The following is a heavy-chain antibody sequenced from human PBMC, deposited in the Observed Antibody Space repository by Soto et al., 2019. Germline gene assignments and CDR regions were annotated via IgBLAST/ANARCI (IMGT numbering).Heavy chain of an antibody. J-gene: IGHJ4*02. CDR1: GFTFSMSA. CDR3: ATVHSTSRSFDY. Sequence: LRLSCAASGFTFSMSAMTWVRQAPGKGLEWVSTTGLNGRTTYYADSVKGRFTVSRDNSKNTLDLHMSSLRAEDTAVYYCATVHSTSRSFDYWGQGTPVTVSS. D-gene: IGHD6-13*01. CDR2: TGLNGRTT. V-gene: IGHV3-23*01.